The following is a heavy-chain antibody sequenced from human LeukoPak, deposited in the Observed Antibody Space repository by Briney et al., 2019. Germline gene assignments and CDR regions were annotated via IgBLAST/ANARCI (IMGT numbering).Heavy chain of an antibody. J-gene: IGHJ6*03. CDR2: IYHSGST. Sequence: PSETLSLTCTVSGYSISSGYHWGWIRQPPGKGLEWIGSIYHSGSTYYNPSLKSRVTISVDTSKNQFSLKLSSVTAADTAVYYCARVGTGTPGSYYYYYYMDVWGKGTTVTVSS. CDR3: ARVGTGTPGSYYYYYYMDV. D-gene: IGHD1-1*01. V-gene: IGHV4-38-2*02. CDR1: GYSISSGYH.